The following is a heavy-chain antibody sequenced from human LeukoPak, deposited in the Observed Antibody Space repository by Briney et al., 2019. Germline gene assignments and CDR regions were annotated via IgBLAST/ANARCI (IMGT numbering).Heavy chain of an antibody. V-gene: IGHV3-23*01. CDR2: ISGSGGST. CDR1: GFTFSSYA. J-gene: IGHJ4*02. CDR3: AKGYCSSTSCYARFDY. Sequence: GGSLRLPCAASGFTFSSYAMSWVRQAPGKGLERVSAISGSGGSTYYADSVKGRFTISRDNSKNTLYLQMNSLRAEDTAVYYCAKGYCSSTSCYARFDYWGQGTLVTVSS. D-gene: IGHD2-2*01.